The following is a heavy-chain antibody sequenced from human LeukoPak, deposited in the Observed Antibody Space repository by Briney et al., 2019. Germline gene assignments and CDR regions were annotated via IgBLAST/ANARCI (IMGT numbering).Heavy chain of an antibody. CDR1: GLTFRSYW. J-gene: IGHJ3*02. V-gene: IGHV3-7*01. CDR3: ASSYFDNSLHAYDI. Sequence: GGSLRLSCAASGLTFRSYWMDWVRQAPGKGLEWVANIKQDGSELYYVDSVKGRFTISRDNTKNSLFLHMSSLRAEDTAVYFCASSYFDNSLHAYDIWGQGTMVTVSS. D-gene: IGHD3-22*01. CDR2: IKQDGSEL.